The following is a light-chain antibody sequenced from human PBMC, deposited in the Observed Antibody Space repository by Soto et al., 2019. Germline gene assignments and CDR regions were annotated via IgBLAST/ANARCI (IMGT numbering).Light chain of an antibody. J-gene: IGLJ2*01. CDR2: DVT. V-gene: IGLV2-14*03. CDR1: SSDVGAYNF. CDR3: SSYTTRNTLV. Sequence: QSVLTQPASVSGSPGQSITISCTGTSSDVGAYNFVSWYQQHPGKAPKLMIYDVTNRPSGVSSRFSGSKYGNTASLAISGLQAEDEADYYCSSYTTRNTLVFGGGTKVTVL.